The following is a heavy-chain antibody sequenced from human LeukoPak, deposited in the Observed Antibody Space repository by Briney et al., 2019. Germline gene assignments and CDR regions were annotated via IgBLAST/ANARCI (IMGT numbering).Heavy chain of an antibody. J-gene: IGHJ3*02. D-gene: IGHD3-10*01. Sequence: GGSLRLSCVVSGFTFASSWMTWVRQAPGKGLEWVANIKEDGSEKHYVDSVKGRFTISRDDAKNSLYLQMNSLRAEDTAVYYCAREPGIGYAFDIWGQGTMVTVSS. CDR2: IKEDGSEK. CDR3: AREPGIGYAFDI. CDR1: GFTFASSW. V-gene: IGHV3-7*01.